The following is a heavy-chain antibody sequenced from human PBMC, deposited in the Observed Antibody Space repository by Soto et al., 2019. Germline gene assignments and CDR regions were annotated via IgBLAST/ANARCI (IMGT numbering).Heavy chain of an antibody. D-gene: IGHD6-6*01. CDR3: ARGSFSSSSSWFDP. Sequence: LSLTCTVSGGSISSDANFWSWIRQLPGRGLEWIGYISYTGRTYYTPSLNSRLTISLDTSKNPFSLRLSAVTAADTAVYFCARGSFSSSSSWFDPWGQGTLVTVSS. V-gene: IGHV4-31*03. CDR1: GGSISSDANF. CDR2: ISYTGRT. J-gene: IGHJ5*02.